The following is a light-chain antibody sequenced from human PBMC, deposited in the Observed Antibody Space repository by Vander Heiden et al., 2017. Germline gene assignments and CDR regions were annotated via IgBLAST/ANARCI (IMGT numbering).Light chain of an antibody. J-gene: IGKJ2*01. Sequence: IQMTQFPSSLSASVGDRVTITCRASQTISNYLNWYQHKPGNAPTLLIYAASSLQSEVPSRFSSSGSGTDFSLTISSLQREDFATYYCQQSYSMPYTFGQGTKLEIK. CDR3: QQSYSMPYT. CDR1: QTISNY. CDR2: AAS. V-gene: IGKV1-39*01.